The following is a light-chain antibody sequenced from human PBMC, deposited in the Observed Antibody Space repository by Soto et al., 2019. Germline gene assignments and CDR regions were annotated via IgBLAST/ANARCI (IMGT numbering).Light chain of an antibody. CDR2: AAS. V-gene: IGKV1-27*01. CDR3: QRYNSAPWT. Sequence: DIQMTQSPSSLSASVGDRVTITCRASQGSTNYLAWYQQKPWKVPKLLIYAASTLQSGVPSRFSGSGSGTDFTLTISNLQPEDYATYYCQRYNSAPWTFGQGTEVEIK. CDR1: QGSTNY. J-gene: IGKJ1*01.